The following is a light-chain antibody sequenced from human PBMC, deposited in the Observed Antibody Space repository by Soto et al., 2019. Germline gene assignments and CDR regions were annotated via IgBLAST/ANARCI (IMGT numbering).Light chain of an antibody. CDR1: QSILNY. J-gene: IGKJ4*01. CDR3: QQNYRTPHT. CDR2: GAA. V-gene: IGKV1-39*01. Sequence: DIQMTQSPSSLSASVGDRVTITCRAGQSILNYLSWYQLKPGKAPRLLMYGAASLQSGVPSRFSGSGSGTDFTLTISGLLPEDFATYYCQQNYRTPHTFGGGTKVDTK.